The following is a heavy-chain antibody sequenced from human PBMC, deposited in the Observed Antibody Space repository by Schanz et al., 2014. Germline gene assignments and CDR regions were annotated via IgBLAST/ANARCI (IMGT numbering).Heavy chain of an antibody. CDR3: TKGRTFGR. V-gene: IGHV1-8*01. D-gene: IGHD3-16*01. Sequence: QVQLVQSGAEVKKPGASVKVSCKASGYTFTSYDINWVRQATGQGLEWMGWMNSKTGNTGYAQRFQGRVTMTRNTSITTAYLELSSLRSGYTAVYYCTKGRTFGRWGQGTLVTVSS. J-gene: IGHJ4*02. CDR2: MNSKTGNT. CDR1: GYTFTSYD.